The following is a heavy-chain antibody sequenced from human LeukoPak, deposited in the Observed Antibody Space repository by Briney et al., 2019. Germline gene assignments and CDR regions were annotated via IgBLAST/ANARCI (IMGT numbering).Heavy chain of an antibody. CDR1: GGSISSNY. D-gene: IGHD3-10*01. CDR2: IYSGGSA. V-gene: IGHV4-4*07. J-gene: IGHJ4*02. Sequence: SETLSLTCTVSGGSISSNYWSWVRQSAGKGLEWIGRIYSGGSASYNPSLKSRVTMSADTSKKQVSLKLSSVTAADTAVYYCAIDYYGSGSYDYWGQGTLVTVSS. CDR3: AIDYYGSGSYDY.